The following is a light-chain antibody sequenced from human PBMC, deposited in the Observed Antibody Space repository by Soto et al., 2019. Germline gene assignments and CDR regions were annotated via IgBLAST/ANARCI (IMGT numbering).Light chain of an antibody. Sequence: QSVLTQPASVSGSPGQSITISCTGTSSDVGSYKYVSWYQQHPGKAPKLMIYEVTYRPSGVSNRFSGSKSGNTASLTISGLQAEDEADYYCSSYKSSSNYVFGTRTKVTVL. CDR1: SSDVGSYKY. CDR3: SSYKSSSNYV. V-gene: IGLV2-14*01. CDR2: EVT. J-gene: IGLJ1*01.